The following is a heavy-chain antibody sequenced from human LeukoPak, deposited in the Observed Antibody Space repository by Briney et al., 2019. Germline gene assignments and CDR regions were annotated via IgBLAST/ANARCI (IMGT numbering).Heavy chain of an antibody. CDR2: ISYDGSNK. D-gene: IGHD3-9*01. CDR1: GFTFSSYA. V-gene: IGHV3-30-3*01. J-gene: IGHJ4*02. CDR3: ARNVYYDILTGYYLEEYFDY. Sequence: GRSLRLSCAASGFTFSSYAMHWVRQAPGKGLEWVAVISYDGSNKYYADSVKGRFTISRDNSKNTLYLQMNSLRAEDTAVYYCARNVYYDILTGYYLEEYFDYWGQGTLVTVSS.